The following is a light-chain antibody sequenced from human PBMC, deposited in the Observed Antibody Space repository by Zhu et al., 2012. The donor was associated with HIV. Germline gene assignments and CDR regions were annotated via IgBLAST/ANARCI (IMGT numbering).Light chain of an antibody. J-gene: IGKJ4*01. CDR1: QGISNH. CDR2: GAS. V-gene: IGKV1-9*01. Sequence: DIQLTQSPSFLSASVGDRVTITCRASQGISNHLAWYHQKPGKAPKLLIYGASVLQSGVPSRFSGSGSGTEFTLTISSLQPEDFATYFCQHLTLYPTFGGGPGGDQT. CDR3: QHLTLYPT.